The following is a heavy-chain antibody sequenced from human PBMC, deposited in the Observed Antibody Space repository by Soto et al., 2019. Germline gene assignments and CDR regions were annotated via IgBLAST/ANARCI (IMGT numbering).Heavy chain of an antibody. V-gene: IGHV3-30*03. Sequence: QVHLVQSGGGVVQPGRSLRLSCAVSGFTFSSYGMHWVRQAPGKGLEWVAVISYDGNNKYYTDSVKGRFTISRDNSKHTLYLQTNFLRTEDTAVYYCAREAGKVSFDYWGQGTLVTVSS. D-gene: IGHD4-4*01. J-gene: IGHJ4*02. CDR2: ISYDGNNK. CDR1: GFTFSSYG. CDR3: AREAGKVSFDY.